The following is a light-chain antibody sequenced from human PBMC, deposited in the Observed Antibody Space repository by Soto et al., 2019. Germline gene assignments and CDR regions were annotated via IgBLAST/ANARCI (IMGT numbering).Light chain of an antibody. J-gene: IGLJ1*01. CDR2: EVN. V-gene: IGLV2-8*01. CDR3: SSYSRSINYV. CDR1: SSDVGGYHY. Sequence: SVLTQPPSASGSPGQSVTISCTGTSSDVGGYHYVSWYQQLPGKAPKLMIYEVNKRPSGIPDRFSGSKSGNTASLTVSGLQPEDEAEDFCSSYSRSINYVFGTGTKVTVL.